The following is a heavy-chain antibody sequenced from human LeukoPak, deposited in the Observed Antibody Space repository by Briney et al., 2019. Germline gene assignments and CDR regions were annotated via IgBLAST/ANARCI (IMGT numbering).Heavy chain of an antibody. CDR3: ARGHCSGGSCFSAWFDP. V-gene: IGHV4-59*01. CDR1: GGSISSYY. D-gene: IGHD2-15*01. Sequence: PSETLSLTCTVSGGSISSYYWSWIRQPPGKGLEWIGDIYYSGSTTYNPSLKSRVIISVDTSKNQFSLKLSSVTAADTAVYYCARGHCSGGSCFSAWFDPWGQGTLVTVSS. J-gene: IGHJ5*02. CDR2: IYYSGST.